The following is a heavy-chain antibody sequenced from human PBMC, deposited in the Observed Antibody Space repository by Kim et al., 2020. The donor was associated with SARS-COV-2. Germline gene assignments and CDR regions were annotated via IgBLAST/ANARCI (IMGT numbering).Heavy chain of an antibody. V-gene: IGHV3-7*01. Sequence: GGSLRLSCVASGFTFGSHWMTWVRQAAGKGLEWVANIKEDGSEEHYVDSVKGRFTISRDNAENSLYLQMNSLRVDDTAVYYCARGLAQGDWGQGTLGTVS. CDR3: ARGLAQGD. J-gene: IGHJ4*02. CDR1: GFTFGSHW. CDR2: IKEDGSEE. D-gene: IGHD5-12*01.